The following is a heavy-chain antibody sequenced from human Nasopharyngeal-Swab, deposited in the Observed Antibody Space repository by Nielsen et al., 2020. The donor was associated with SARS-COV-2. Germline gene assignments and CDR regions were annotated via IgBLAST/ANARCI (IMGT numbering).Heavy chain of an antibody. J-gene: IGHJ6*02. CDR2: IYYSGST. V-gene: IGHV4-31*03. D-gene: IGHD3-10*01. CDR1: GGSISSGGYY. Sequence: SETLSLTCTVSGGSISSGGYYWSWIRQHPGKGLEWIGYIYYSGSTYYNPSLKSRVTISVDTSKNQFSLKLSSVTAADTAVYYCARVAPLSTMVRGVHYGMDVWGQGTTVTVSS. CDR3: ARVAPLSTMVRGVHYGMDV.